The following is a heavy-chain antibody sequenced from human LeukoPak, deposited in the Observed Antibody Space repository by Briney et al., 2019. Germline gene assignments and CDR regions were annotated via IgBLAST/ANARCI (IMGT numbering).Heavy chain of an antibody. V-gene: IGHV4-59*11. Sequence: SETLSLSCNVSGGSISSHYWSWIRQPPGKGLEWIGYIDHTGSTDCSPSLKSRVTLSVDTSKNQFSLKLSSVTAADTAVYYCARLTTGTNWFDPWGQGTLVTVSS. CDR2: IDHTGST. D-gene: IGHD2-8*02. CDR1: GGSISSHY. J-gene: IGHJ5*02. CDR3: ARLTTGTNWFDP.